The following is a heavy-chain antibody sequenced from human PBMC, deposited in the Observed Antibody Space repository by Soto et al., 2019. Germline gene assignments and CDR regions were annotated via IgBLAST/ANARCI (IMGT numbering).Heavy chain of an antibody. CDR1: GYSFTSYW. V-gene: IGHV5-10-1*01. CDR3: ATSKYTSGWTN. CDR2: IDPSDSYT. D-gene: IGHD6-19*01. Sequence: GESLKISCKGSGYSFTSYWINWVRQMPGKGLEWMGRIDPSDSYTKYSPSFQGHVTLSADRSISTASLQWSSLKASDTAMYFCATSKYTSGWTNWGQGTPVTVSS. J-gene: IGHJ4*02.